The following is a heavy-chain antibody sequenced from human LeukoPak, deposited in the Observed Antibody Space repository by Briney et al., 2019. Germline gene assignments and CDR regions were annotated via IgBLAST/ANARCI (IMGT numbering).Heavy chain of an antibody. J-gene: IGHJ4*02. Sequence: GASVKVSCKASGYTFTGYYMHWVRQAPGQGLEWMGWINPNGGGTNYAQKFQGRVTMTRDTSISTAYMELSRLRSDDTAVYYCARGFLTGATIDYWGQGTLVTVSS. CDR2: INPNGGGT. CDR1: GYTFTGYY. CDR3: ARGFLTGATIDY. V-gene: IGHV1-2*02. D-gene: IGHD1-26*01.